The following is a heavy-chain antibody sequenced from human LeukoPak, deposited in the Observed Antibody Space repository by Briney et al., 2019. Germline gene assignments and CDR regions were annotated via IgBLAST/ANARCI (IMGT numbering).Heavy chain of an antibody. D-gene: IGHD6-13*01. Sequence: SETLSLTCTVPGDAIRSSSYYWGWIRQPPGRGLEWIGSIYYSVSTYYNPSLKSRVTMSVDTSKSQVSLKLSSVTPTDTPVYSCARLYAGNRPPDYWGQGTLVTVSS. J-gene: IGHJ4*02. V-gene: IGHV4-39*01. CDR1: GDAIRSSSYY. CDR3: ARLYAGNRPPDY. CDR2: IYYSVST.